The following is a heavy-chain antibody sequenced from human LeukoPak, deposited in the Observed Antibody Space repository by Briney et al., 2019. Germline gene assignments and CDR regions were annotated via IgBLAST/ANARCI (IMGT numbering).Heavy chain of an antibody. CDR2: ITTGGPNT. Sequence: GGSLRLSCTASGFTFSSYTMSWVRQAPGKGLKWVSTITTGGPNTYYADSVKGRFTVSRDDSKNTLYLQMNSLRAEDTAVYYCARRNAMDVWGQGTTVIVFS. V-gene: IGHV3-23*01. J-gene: IGHJ6*02. CDR3: ARRNAMDV. CDR1: GFTFSSYT.